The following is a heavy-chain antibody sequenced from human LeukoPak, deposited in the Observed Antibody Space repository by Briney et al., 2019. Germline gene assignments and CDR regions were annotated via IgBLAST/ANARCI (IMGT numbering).Heavy chain of an antibody. D-gene: IGHD3-16*02. J-gene: IGHJ4*02. Sequence: GGSLRLSCAASGFTFSSSEMNWVRQAPGKGLEWVSYISSSGTTIYYADAVKGRFTTSRDNAKNSLYLQMNSLRAEDTAVYYCARESRAGYDYVWESYRYTGLDYWGQGTLVTVSS. V-gene: IGHV3-48*03. CDR2: ISSSGTTI. CDR3: ARESRAGYDYVWESYRYTGLDY. CDR1: GFTFSSSE.